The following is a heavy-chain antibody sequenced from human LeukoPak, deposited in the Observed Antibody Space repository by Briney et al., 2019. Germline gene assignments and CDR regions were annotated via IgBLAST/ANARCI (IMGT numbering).Heavy chain of an antibody. CDR3: AKDPLGYCSSTSCSTPFDY. D-gene: IGHD2-2*01. CDR2: IRYDGSNK. V-gene: IGHV3-30*02. CDR1: GFTFSSYG. J-gene: IGHJ4*02. Sequence: GGSLRLSCAASGFTFSSYGMHWVRKAPGKGLEWVAFIRYDGSNKYYADSVKGRFTISRDNSKNTLYLQMNSLRAEDTAVYYCAKDPLGYCSSTSCSTPFDYWGQGTLVTVSS.